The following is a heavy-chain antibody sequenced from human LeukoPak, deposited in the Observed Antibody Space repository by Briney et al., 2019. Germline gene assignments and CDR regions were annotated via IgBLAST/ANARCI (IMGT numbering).Heavy chain of an antibody. Sequence: SGTLSLTCTVSGGSISDYYLSWIRQPPGKGLEWIGEINHSGSTNYNPSLKSRVTISVDTSKNQFSLKLSSVTAADTAVYYCARVGFTVVTLKTYYFDYWGQGTLVTVSS. CDR1: GGSISDYY. V-gene: IGHV4-34*01. D-gene: IGHD4-23*01. J-gene: IGHJ4*02. CDR2: INHSGST. CDR3: ARVGFTVVTLKTYYFDY.